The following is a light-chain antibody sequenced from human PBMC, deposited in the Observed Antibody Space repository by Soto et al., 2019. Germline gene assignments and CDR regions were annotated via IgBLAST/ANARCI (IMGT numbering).Light chain of an antibody. CDR2: GAS. Sequence: EIVFTQFPGTLSYSPWQRATLSGRSSQSVSSSYLAWYQQKPGQAPRLLIYGASSRATGITDRFSGSGSGTDFTLTISRLEPEDFAVYYCQPYGSSPWTVGPGTQVEIK. J-gene: IGKJ1*01. V-gene: IGKV3-20*01. CDR1: QSVSSSY. CDR3: QPYGSSPWT.